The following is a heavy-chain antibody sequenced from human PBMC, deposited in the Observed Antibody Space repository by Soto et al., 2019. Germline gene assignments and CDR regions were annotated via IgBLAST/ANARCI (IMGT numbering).Heavy chain of an antibody. CDR1: GGSIGTYY. CDR3: ARHPAYYDILTGYTTNYFDY. Sequence: PSETLSLTCTVSGGSIGTYYWSWIRQPPGKGLEWIGYIYYRGNTDYNPSLKSRVTISLDTPKNQFSLKLSSVTAADTAVYYCARHPAYYDILTGYTTNYFDYWGQGILVTVSS. V-gene: IGHV4-59*08. D-gene: IGHD3-9*01. CDR2: IYYRGNT. J-gene: IGHJ4*02.